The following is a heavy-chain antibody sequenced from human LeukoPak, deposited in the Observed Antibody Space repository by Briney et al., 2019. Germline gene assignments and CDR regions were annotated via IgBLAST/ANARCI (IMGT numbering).Heavy chain of an antibody. Sequence: SQTLSLTCTVSGGSISSGSYYWSWIRQPAGKGLEWIGRIYTSGSTNYNPSLKSRVTISVDTSKDQFSPKLSSVTAADTAVYYCARDIDYFDYWGQGTLVTVSS. CDR3: ARDIDYFDY. CDR2: IYTSGST. V-gene: IGHV4-61*02. J-gene: IGHJ4*02. CDR1: GGSISSGSYY. D-gene: IGHD3-16*02.